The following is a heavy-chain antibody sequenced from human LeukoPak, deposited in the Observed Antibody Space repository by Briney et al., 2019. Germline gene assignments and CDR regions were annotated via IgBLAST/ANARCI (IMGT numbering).Heavy chain of an antibody. CDR3: AKASPGGIAVAGTGY. CDR2: ISGSGGST. J-gene: IGHJ4*02. CDR1: GFTFSSYA. Sequence: GGSLRLSCAASGFTFSSYAMSWVRQAPGKGLEWVSAISGSGGSTYYADSVKGRFTISRDDSKNTLYLQMNSLRAEDTAVYYCAKASPGGIAVAGTGYWGQGNPGHRLL. V-gene: IGHV3-23*01. D-gene: IGHD6-19*01.